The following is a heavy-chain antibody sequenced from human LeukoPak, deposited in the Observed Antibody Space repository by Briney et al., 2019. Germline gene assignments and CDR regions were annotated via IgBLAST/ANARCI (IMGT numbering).Heavy chain of an antibody. V-gene: IGHV6-1*01. Sequence: SQTLSLTCAISGDSVSSYRAAWNWIRQSPSRGLEWLGRTYYRSKWYNDYAPSVKSRININSDTSKNQFSLQLKSVTPEDTAVYYCARDYSGYDWAAFDFWGQGTILTVSS. CDR3: ARDYSGYDWAAFDF. CDR2: TYYRSKWYN. CDR1: GDSVSSYRAA. D-gene: IGHD5-12*01. J-gene: IGHJ3*01.